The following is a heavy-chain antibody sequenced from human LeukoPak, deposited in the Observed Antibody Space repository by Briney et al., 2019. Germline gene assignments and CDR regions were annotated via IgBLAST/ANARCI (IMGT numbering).Heavy chain of an antibody. D-gene: IGHD1-1*01. V-gene: IGHV4-31*03. CDR1: GGSISSGGYC. Sequence: SETLSLTCTVSGGSISSGGYCWSWIRQHPGKGLEWIGYIYYSGSTYYNPSLKSRVTISVDTSKNQFSLKLSSVTAADTAVYYCARDVSPGTTNAFDIWGQGTMVTVSS. CDR3: ARDVSPGTTNAFDI. CDR2: IYYSGST. J-gene: IGHJ3*02.